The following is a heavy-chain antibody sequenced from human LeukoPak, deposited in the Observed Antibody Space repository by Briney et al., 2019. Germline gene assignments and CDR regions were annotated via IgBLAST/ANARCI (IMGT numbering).Heavy chain of an antibody. CDR2: INHSGGI. CDR3: ARVDYYGSGSSPLDY. CDR1: GGSFSGYY. D-gene: IGHD3-10*01. Sequence: SETLSLTCAVDGGSFSGYYWSWIRQPPGKGLEWIGQINHSGGINYNPSLKSRVTISGDTSKNQFSLKLSSVTAADTAVYYCARVDYYGSGSSPLDYWGQGTLVTVSS. V-gene: IGHV4-34*01. J-gene: IGHJ4*02.